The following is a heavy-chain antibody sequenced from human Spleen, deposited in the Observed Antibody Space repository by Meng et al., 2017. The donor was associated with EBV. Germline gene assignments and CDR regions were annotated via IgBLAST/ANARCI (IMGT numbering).Heavy chain of an antibody. V-gene: IGHV4-59*01. CDR1: GGSIRSCY. D-gene: IGHD5-18*01. CDR3: ARATPGYSYGYTDS. Sequence: SAPCPGWPSKTLSLHLSVSGGSIRSCYWSWIREPPGKGLEWIGYINYLGGTNYNPSLKSRVTISVATSKDQLSLTLTSVTGADTAVYYCARATPGYSYGYTDSWGQGILVTVSS. J-gene: IGHJ4*02. CDR2: INYLGGT.